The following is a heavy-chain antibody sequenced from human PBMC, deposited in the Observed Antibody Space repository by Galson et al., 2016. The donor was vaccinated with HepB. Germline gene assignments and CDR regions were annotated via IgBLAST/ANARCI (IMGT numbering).Heavy chain of an antibody. D-gene: IGHD2-2*01. Sequence: SLRLSCAASGLTFSRFWMTWVRQAPGKGLEWVANINQDGSATHYLDSVKGRFTISRDNSKKTLYLQMNSLRAEDTAVYYCAKDGRIYCSSASCHVHFHYWGQGTLVTVSS. V-gene: IGHV3-7*01. CDR1: GLTFSRFW. J-gene: IGHJ4*02. CDR2: INQDGSAT. CDR3: AKDGRIYCSSASCHVHFHY.